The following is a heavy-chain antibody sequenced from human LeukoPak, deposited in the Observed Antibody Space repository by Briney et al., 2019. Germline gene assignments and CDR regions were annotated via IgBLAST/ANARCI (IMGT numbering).Heavy chain of an antibody. CDR1: GFTFTSSA. CDR3: AAPRNYDFWSGYWDYYYGMDV. J-gene: IGHJ6*02. V-gene: IGHV1-58*02. CDR2: IVVGSGNT. Sequence: SVKVSCKASGFTFTSSAMQWVRQARGQRLEWIGWIVVGSGNTNYAQKFQERVTITRDMSTSTAYMELSSLRSEDTAVYYCAAPRNYDFWSGYWDYYYGMDVWGQGTTVTVPS. D-gene: IGHD3-3*01.